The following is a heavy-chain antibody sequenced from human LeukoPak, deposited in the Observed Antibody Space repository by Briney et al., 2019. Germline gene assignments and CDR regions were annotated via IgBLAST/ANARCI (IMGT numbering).Heavy chain of an antibody. Sequence: GGSLRPSCTASGFTFSSYTMTWVRQAPGKGLKWVSTITTGDGNTYYADSVKGRFTVSRDDSKNTLYLQMNSLRAEDTAVYYCAKALNYDSSAKTAYFDYWGQGTLVTVSS. V-gene: IGHV3-23*01. CDR1: GFTFSSYT. D-gene: IGHD3-22*01. CDR3: AKALNYDSSAKTAYFDY. J-gene: IGHJ4*02. CDR2: ITTGDGNT.